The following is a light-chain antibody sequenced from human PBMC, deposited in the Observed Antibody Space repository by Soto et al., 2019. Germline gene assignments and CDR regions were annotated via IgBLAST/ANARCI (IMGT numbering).Light chain of an antibody. CDR2: GAS. J-gene: IGKJ1*01. CDR3: QQYGSSPVT. Sequence: EIVLTQSPGTLSLSPWERATLSCRASQSVSNNYLAWYQQKPGQAPRLLIYGASNRATGIPDRFSGSGSGTDFTLTISRLEPEDFAVYYCQQYGSSPVTFGQGTKVDIK. V-gene: IGKV3-20*01. CDR1: QSVSNNY.